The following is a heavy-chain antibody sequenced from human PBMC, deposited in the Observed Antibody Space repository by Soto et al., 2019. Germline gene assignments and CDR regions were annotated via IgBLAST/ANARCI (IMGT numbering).Heavy chain of an antibody. Sequence: SETLSLTCTVSGGSISSYYWTWIRQPPGKGLEWIGYIYYSGSTYYNPSLKSRVTISVDTPKNQFSLKLSSVTAADTAVYYFASYYDSSGYPYYFDYWGQGTLVTVSS. CDR2: IYYSGST. CDR1: GGSISSYY. J-gene: IGHJ4*02. V-gene: IGHV4-59*08. CDR3: ASYYDSSGYPYYFDY. D-gene: IGHD3-22*01.